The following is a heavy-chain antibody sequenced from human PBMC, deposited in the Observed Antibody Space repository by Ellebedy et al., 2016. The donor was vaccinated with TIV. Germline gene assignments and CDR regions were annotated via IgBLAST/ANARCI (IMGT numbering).Heavy chain of an antibody. Sequence: GGSLRLSXAASGFTFSSYAMTWVRQAPGKGLEWVSGIGDTAHNTYYTDSVKGRFTISRDNSKNTLSLQMSSLRAEDTAVYYCATEGYSSSWYVIDHWGQGTLVTVSS. J-gene: IGHJ4*02. CDR2: IGDTAHNT. CDR3: ATEGYSSSWYVIDH. V-gene: IGHV3-23*01. D-gene: IGHD6-13*01. CDR1: GFTFSSYA.